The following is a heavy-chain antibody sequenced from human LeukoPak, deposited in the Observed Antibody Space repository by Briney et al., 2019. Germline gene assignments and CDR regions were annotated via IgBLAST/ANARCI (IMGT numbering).Heavy chain of an antibody. Sequence: SETLPLTCAVSGGSFSGYYWNWIRQPPRKGLEWIGEINHGGSTNYNPSLKSRVTISVDTSKNQFSLKLSSVTAADTAVYYCATNSVAGTNWFDPWGQGTLVTVSS. CDR3: ATNSVAGTNWFDP. CDR1: GGSFSGYY. V-gene: IGHV4-34*01. J-gene: IGHJ5*02. D-gene: IGHD6-19*01. CDR2: INHGGST.